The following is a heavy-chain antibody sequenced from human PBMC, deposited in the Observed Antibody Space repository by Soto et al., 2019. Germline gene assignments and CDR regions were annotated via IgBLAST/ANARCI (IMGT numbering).Heavy chain of an antibody. CDR1: GFTFSSYS. CDR2: ISSSSSYI. Sequence: EVQLVESGGGLVKPGGSLRLSCAASGFTFSSYSMNWVRQAPGKGLEWVSSISSSSSYIYYADSVKGRFTISRDNAKNSLYLQMNSLRAEDTAVYYCARDGGSVYSYGKFDYWGQGTLVTVSS. J-gene: IGHJ4*02. V-gene: IGHV3-21*01. CDR3: ARDGGSVYSYGKFDY. D-gene: IGHD5-18*01.